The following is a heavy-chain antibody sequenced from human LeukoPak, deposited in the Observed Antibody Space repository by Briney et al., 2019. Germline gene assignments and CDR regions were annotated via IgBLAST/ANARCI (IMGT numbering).Heavy chain of an antibody. CDR1: GFSFDDYG. Sequence: GGSLRLSCAASGFSFDDYGMSWVRQAPGKGLEWVSGIKWSGGSTGYADSVKGRFAISRDNAKNSLYLQMNSLRAEDTALYYCARDRTASGVVVHYYMDVWGRGTTVTVSS. V-gene: IGHV3-20*04. CDR3: ARDRTASGVVVHYYMDV. CDR2: IKWSGGST. J-gene: IGHJ6*03. D-gene: IGHD3-3*01.